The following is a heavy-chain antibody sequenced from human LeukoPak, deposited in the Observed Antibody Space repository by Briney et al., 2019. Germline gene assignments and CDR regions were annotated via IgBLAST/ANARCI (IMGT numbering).Heavy chain of an antibody. CDR1: GGSFSGYY. J-gene: IGHJ3*02. V-gene: IGHV4-59*01. Sequence: SETLSLTCAVYGGSFSGYYWSWIRQPPGKGLEWIGYIYYSGSTNYNPSLKSRVTISVDTSENQFSLKLSSVTAADTAVYYCARSMNSYYDFWSGYFDPNAFDIWGQGTMVTVSS. CDR2: IYYSGST. CDR3: ARSMNSYYDFWSGYFDPNAFDI. D-gene: IGHD3-3*01.